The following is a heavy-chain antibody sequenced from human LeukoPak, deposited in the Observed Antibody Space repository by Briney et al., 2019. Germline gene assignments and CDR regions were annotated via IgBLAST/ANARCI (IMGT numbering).Heavy chain of an antibody. J-gene: IGHJ4*02. CDR2: MNPNSGNT. CDR3: ARGRVVRGVIITLGDY. D-gene: IGHD3-10*01. CDR1: GYTFTSYD. V-gene: IGHV1-8*01. Sequence: ASVKVSCKASGYTFTSYDINWVRQATGQGLEWMGWMNPNSGNTGYAQKFQGRVTMTRNTSISTAYMELSSLRSEDTAVYYCARGRVVRGVIITLGDYWGQGTLVTVSS.